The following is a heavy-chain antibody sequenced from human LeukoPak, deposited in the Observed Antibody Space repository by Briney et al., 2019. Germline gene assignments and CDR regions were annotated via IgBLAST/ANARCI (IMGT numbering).Heavy chain of an antibody. V-gene: IGHV3-21*01. CDR2: ISSSSSYI. CDR1: GFTFSSYA. D-gene: IGHD5-12*01. CDR3: ARDATILTFDY. Sequence: GGSLRLSCAASGFTFSSYAMNWVRQAPGKGLEWVSSISSSSSYIYYADSVKGRFTISRDNAKNSLYLQMNSLRAEDTAVYYCARDATILTFDYWGQGTLVTVSS. J-gene: IGHJ4*02.